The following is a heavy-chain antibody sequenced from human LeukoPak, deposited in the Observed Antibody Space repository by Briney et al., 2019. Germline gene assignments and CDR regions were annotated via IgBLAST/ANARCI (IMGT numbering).Heavy chain of an antibody. CDR2: ISAGGGGT. Sequence: GGSLRLSCATSGFTFGSHAMSWVRQAPGKGLEWVSSISAGGGGTSYADSVKGRITISRDNSKNTVYLQMSSLRAEDTAVYFCVKTFQYSSNWYDYWGQGTLVTVSS. V-gene: IGHV3-23*01. D-gene: IGHD6-6*01. CDR1: GFTFGSHA. CDR3: VKTFQYSSNWYDY. J-gene: IGHJ5*01.